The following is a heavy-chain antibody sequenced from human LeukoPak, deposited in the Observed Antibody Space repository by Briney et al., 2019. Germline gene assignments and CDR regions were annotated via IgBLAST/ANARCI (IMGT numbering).Heavy chain of an antibody. Sequence: PGGSLRLSCAASGFTFNNYAMSWVRQAPGKGLEWVSSITSSSSYIYYADSVKGRFTISRDNAKSSLYLQMNSLRDEDTAVYYCARDPYSGNYGDYYYYYMDVWGRGTTVTISS. CDR3: ARDPYSGNYGDYYYYYMDV. CDR1: GFTFNNYA. V-gene: IGHV3-21*01. D-gene: IGHD1-26*01. J-gene: IGHJ6*03. CDR2: ITSSSSYI.